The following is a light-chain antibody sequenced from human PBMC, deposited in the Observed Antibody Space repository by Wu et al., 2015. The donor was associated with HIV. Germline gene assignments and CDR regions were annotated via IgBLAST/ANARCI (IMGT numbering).Light chain of an antibody. CDR2: GTS. J-gene: IGKJ3*01. CDR1: QSVRSN. V-gene: IGKV3-15*01. CDR3: QQYNNWPPFT. Sequence: EIVMTQSPVTLSVSPGERATLSCRASQSVRSNLAWYQQKPGQPPRLLIYGTSTRATGIPARFSGSGSGTEFTLTISSMQSEDFAVYYCQQYNNWPPFTFGPGTKVDIK.